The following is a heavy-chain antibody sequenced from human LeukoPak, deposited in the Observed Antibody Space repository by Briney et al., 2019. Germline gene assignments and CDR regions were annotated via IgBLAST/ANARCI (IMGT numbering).Heavy chain of an antibody. CDR3: ARMYCGGDCYIRPYFDY. D-gene: IGHD2-21*02. CDR1: GFTFSSYE. Sequence: GGSLRLSCAASGFTFSSYEMNWVRQPPGKGLEWVSYINILGSSIYYADSVKGRFTISRDDAKNSLYLQMNSLRAEDTAVYYCARMYCGGDCYIRPYFDYWGQGTLVTVSS. CDR2: INILGSSI. V-gene: IGHV3-48*03. J-gene: IGHJ4*02.